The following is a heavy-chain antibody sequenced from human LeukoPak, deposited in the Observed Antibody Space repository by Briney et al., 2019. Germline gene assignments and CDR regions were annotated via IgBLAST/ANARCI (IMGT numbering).Heavy chain of an antibody. D-gene: IGHD1-26*01. J-gene: IGHJ4*02. Sequence: PGGSLRLSCAASGFTFSSYAMSWVRQAPGKGLEWVSSISSSSSYIYYADSVKGRFTISRDNAKNSLYLQMNSLRADDTAVYYCAREDVGATLLLDYWGQGTLVTVSS. CDR1: GFTFSSYA. CDR2: ISSSSSYI. V-gene: IGHV3-21*01. CDR3: AREDVGATLLLDY.